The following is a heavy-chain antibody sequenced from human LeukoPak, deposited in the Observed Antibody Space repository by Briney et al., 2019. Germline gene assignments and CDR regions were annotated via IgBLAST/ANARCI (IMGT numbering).Heavy chain of an antibody. V-gene: IGHV4-31*03. J-gene: IGHJ4*02. Sequence: SETLSLTCIVSGGSIRSGGYCWSWIRQHPGKGLEWIGYIYYSGNAYYNPSLTSRVTISVDTSKNQFSLKLSSVTAADTAVYYCAREGLATMIRGVIPYWGQGTLVTVSS. CDR2: IYYSGNA. D-gene: IGHD3-10*01. CDR1: GGSIRSGGYC. CDR3: AREGLATMIRGVIPY.